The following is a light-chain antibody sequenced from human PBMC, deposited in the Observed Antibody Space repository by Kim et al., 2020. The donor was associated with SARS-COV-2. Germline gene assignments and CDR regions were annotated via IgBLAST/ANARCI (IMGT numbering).Light chain of an antibody. CDR1: QSISSW. J-gene: IGKJ2*01. CDR3: QQYNSYSYT. CDR2: KAS. Sequence: ASLGDRVTITCRASQSISSWLAWYQQKPGNAPKLLIYKASSLESGVPSRFSGSGSGTEFTLTISSLQPDDFATYYCQQYNSYSYTFGQGTKLEI. V-gene: IGKV1-5*03.